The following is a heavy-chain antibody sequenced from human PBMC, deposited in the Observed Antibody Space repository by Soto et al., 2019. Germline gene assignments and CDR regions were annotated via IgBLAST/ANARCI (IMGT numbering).Heavy chain of an antibody. CDR3: AADGYDILTGYNYGMDV. V-gene: IGHV1-46*01. J-gene: IGHJ6*02. CDR2: INPSGGST. D-gene: IGHD3-9*01. CDR1: GYTFTSYY. Sequence: ASVKVSCKASGYTFTSYYMHWVRQAPGQGLEWMGIINPSGGSTSYAQKFQGRVTMTRDTSTSTVCMELSSLRSEDTAVYYCAADGYDILTGYNYGMDVWGQGTTVTVSS.